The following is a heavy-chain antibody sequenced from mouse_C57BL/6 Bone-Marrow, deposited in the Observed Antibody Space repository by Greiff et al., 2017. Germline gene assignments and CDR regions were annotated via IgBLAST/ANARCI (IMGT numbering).Heavy chain of an antibody. CDR1: GYTFTGYW. J-gene: IGHJ4*01. CDR3: ASLITTGVATKEYYAMDY. D-gene: IGHD1-1*01. V-gene: IGHV1-9*01. CDR2: ILPGSGIT. Sequence: QVQLQQSGAELMKPGASVKLSCKATGYTFTGYWIEWVKQRPGHGLEWIGEILPGSGITNYNAKFKGKATFTADTSSNTAYMQLSSQTTEVSAIYFCASLITTGVATKEYYAMDYWGQGTSVTVSS.